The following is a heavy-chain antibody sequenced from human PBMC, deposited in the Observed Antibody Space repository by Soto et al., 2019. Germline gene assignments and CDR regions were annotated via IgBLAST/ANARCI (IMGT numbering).Heavy chain of an antibody. D-gene: IGHD1-7*01. CDR2: IYYSGST. V-gene: IGHV4-61*01. Sequence: SETLSLTCSVSGDSVTSGRYFWSWIRQSPAKGLEWIGNIYYSGSTNYNPSLKSRVTFSLDTSKNVFSLNLRSVTAADTAVYFCARSTVGTNRYNHGTDVWGQGTTVTVSS. CDR1: GDSVTSGRYF. J-gene: IGHJ6*02. CDR3: ARSTVGTNRYNHGTDV.